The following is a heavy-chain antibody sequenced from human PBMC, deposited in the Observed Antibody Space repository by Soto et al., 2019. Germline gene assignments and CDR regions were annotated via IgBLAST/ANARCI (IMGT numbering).Heavy chain of an antibody. CDR2: IYWDDDT. Sequence: QITLKESGPTLVKPTQTLTLTCNFSGFSLSTYGVGVGWIRQPPGKAPEWLALIYWDDDTRFSPSLNSRLAITKDTSKSQVVLTMTHMDPVDTATYYCAHRPGFSMAFDYWGPGSLVTVSS. V-gene: IGHV2-5*02. D-gene: IGHD3-10*01. J-gene: IGHJ4*02. CDR1: GFSLSTYGVG. CDR3: AHRPGFSMAFDY.